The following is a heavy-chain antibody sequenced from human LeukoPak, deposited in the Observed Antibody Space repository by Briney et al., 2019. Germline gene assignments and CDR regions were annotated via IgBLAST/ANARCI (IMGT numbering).Heavy chain of an antibody. Sequence: GGSLRLSCAASGFTFSSYAMHWVRQAPGKGLEWVAVISYDGSNKYYADSVKGRFTISRDNSKNTLYLQMNSLRAEDTAVYYCAGDLPYCSSTSCYSGIDYWGQGTLVTVSS. CDR2: ISYDGSNK. V-gene: IGHV3-30*04. CDR3: AGDLPYCSSTSCYSGIDY. CDR1: GFTFSSYA. J-gene: IGHJ4*02. D-gene: IGHD2-2*01.